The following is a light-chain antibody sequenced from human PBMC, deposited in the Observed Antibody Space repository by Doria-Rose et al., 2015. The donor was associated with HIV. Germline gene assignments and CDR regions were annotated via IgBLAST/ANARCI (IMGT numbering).Light chain of an antibody. CDR3: HQYGTSWT. Sequence: TQSPGTLSLSPGERATLSCRASQCFSSTYLAWYQQKPGQAPSLLIYDGSTRATGIPDRFSASGSGTDFTLTINRLEPEDFALYYCHQYGTSWTFGQGTKVE. J-gene: IGKJ1*01. CDR2: DGS. V-gene: IGKV3-20*01. CDR1: QCFSSTY.